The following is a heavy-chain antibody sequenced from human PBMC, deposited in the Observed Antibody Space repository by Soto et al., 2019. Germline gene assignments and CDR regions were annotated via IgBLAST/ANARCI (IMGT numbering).Heavy chain of an antibody. D-gene: IGHD1-1*01. V-gene: IGHV3-7*04. J-gene: IGHJ4*02. CDR3: ARASIMETTDY. CDR1: GFRFNNYW. Sequence: GGSLRLSCAASGFRFNNYWMSWVRQAPGKGLEWVANTNQDGSAEYYVDSVKGRFTISRDNAKDSLYLQMNSLRSEDTAVYYCARASIMETTDYWGQGSLVTVSS. CDR2: TNQDGSAE.